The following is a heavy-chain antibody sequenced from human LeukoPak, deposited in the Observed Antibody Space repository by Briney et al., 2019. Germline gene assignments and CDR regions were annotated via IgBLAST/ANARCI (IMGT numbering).Heavy chain of an antibody. Sequence: GGSLRLSCAASGFTFSSYAMHWVRQAPGKGLEYVSAISSNGGSTYYANSVKGRFTISRDNSKNTLYLQMGSLRAEDMAVYYCARGGKALDYWGQGTLVTVSS. CDR1: GFTFSSYA. CDR3: ARGGKALDY. V-gene: IGHV3-64*01. CDR2: ISSNGGST. D-gene: IGHD4-23*01. J-gene: IGHJ4*02.